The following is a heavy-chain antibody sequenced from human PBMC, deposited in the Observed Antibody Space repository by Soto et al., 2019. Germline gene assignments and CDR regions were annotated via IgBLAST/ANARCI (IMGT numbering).Heavy chain of an antibody. CDR1: GGSISTYY. J-gene: IGHJ4*02. V-gene: IGHV4-59*01. Sequence: SETLSLTCSVSGGSISTYYLTWVRQPPGEGLEWIGYIFFPGSTNYNPSLKRRVTMSLDTSKKQFSLKLTSVTAADTAVYYCARGHQGPFGVVIPHFDFWGPGTPVTVSS. CDR3: ARGHQGPFGVVIPHFDF. CDR2: IFFPGST. D-gene: IGHD3-3*01.